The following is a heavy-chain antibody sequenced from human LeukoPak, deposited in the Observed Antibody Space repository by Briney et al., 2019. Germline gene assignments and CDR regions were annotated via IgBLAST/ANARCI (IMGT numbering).Heavy chain of an antibody. D-gene: IGHD2-8*01. CDR3: ARINGVSSDAFDI. V-gene: IGHV4-59*08. CDR1: GGSISSYY. CDR2: IYYSGST. Sequence: SETLSLTCTVSGGSISSYYWSWIRQPPGKGLEWIGYIYYSGSTKYNPSLKSRVTISVDTSKNQFSLKLSSVTAADTAVYYCARINGVSSDAFDIWGQGTMVTVSS. J-gene: IGHJ3*02.